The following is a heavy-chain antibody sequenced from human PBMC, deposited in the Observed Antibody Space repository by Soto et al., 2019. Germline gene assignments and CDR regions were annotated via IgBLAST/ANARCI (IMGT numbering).Heavy chain of an antibody. CDR3: AKDLRSSGCRDIDY. J-gene: IGHJ4*02. CDR1: GGTFSSYA. D-gene: IGHD6-19*01. CDR2: IIPIFGTA. V-gene: IGHV1-69*13. Sequence: SVKVSCKASGGTFSSYAISWVRQAPGQGLEWMGGIIPIFGTANYAQKFQGRVTITADESTSTAYMELSSLRSEDTAVYYCAKDLRSSGCRDIDYWGQGTLVTVSS.